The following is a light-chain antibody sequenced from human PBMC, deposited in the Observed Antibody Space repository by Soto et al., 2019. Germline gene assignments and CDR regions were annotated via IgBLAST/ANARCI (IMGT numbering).Light chain of an antibody. CDR1: SSDVGGYNY. CDR2: EVI. J-gene: IGLJ2*01. CDR3: SSFRSYSVV. V-gene: IGLV2-14*01. Sequence: QSALTQPASLSGSPGQSITISCTGTSSDVGGYNYVSWYQQHPGKAPKLIIYEVINRPSGVSNRFSGSKSGNTASLTISGLQAEDEANYYCSSFRSYSVVFGGGTQLTVL.